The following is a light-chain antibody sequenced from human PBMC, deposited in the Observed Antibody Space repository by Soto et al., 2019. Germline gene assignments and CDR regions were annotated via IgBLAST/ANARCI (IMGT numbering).Light chain of an antibody. J-gene: IGLJ2*01. CDR2: RNS. CDR3: ASWDDSLSGFVV. CDR1: SSNIGSNY. V-gene: IGLV1-47*01. Sequence: QSVLTQPPSASVTPGQRVTISCSGSSSNIGSNYVFWYQQLPGTAPKVLMYRNSQRPSGVPDRFSGSKSGTSASLAISGLRSEDEADYYCASWDDSLSGFVVFGGGTKLTVL.